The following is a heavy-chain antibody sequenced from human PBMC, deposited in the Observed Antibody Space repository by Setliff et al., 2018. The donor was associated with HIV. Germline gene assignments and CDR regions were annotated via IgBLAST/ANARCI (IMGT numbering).Heavy chain of an antibody. CDR1: GGTFSSYA. V-gene: IGHV1-8*02. J-gene: IGHJ4*02. Sequence: EASVKVSCKASGGTFSSYAINWVRQATGQRLEWMGWMNPNSGNTGYAQTFQGRVSMTRDTSTTTAYLELSSLRSEDTAVYYCAKVRAPSHVWRSYAAFDSWGQGTLITVSS. CDR3: AKVRAPSHVWRSYAAFDS. D-gene: IGHD3-16*01. CDR2: MNPNSGNT.